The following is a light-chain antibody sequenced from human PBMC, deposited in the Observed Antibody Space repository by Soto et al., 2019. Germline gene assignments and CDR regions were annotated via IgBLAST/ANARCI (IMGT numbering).Light chain of an antibody. Sequence: SVLTQPPSVSGAPGERVAISCTGTSSNIGAGYDVHWYQQIPGTAPKLLIYENNNRPSGVPDRFSGSQSGTSASLAITGLQAEDEADYYCQSYDSSLSGVLFGGGTKLTVL. CDR1: SSNIGAGYD. CDR3: QSYDSSLSGVL. CDR2: ENN. J-gene: IGLJ2*01. V-gene: IGLV1-40*01.